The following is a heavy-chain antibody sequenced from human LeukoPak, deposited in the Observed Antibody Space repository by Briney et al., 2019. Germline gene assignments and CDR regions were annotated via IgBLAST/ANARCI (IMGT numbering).Heavy chain of an antibody. Sequence: SETLSLTCAVYGGSFSGYYWSWIRQPPGKGLEWIGEINHSGSTNYNPSLKSRVTISVDTSKNQFSLKLSSVTAADTAVYYCARESGYYYKRSYWFDPWGQGTLVTVSS. V-gene: IGHV4-34*01. J-gene: IGHJ5*02. CDR2: INHSGST. D-gene: IGHD3-22*01. CDR1: GGSFSGYY. CDR3: ARESGYYYKRSYWFDP.